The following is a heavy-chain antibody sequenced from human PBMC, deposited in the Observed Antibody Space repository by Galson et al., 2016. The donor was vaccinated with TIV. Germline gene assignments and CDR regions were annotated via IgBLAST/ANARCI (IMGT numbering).Heavy chain of an antibody. CDR1: GFTFSRHW. J-gene: IGHJ4*02. D-gene: IGHD1-1*01. CDR2: IKQDGDYK. CDR3: ARGNDPGATYSLDY. V-gene: IGHV3-7*01. Sequence: SLRLSCAASGFTFSRHWMSWVRQAPGKGLEWVANIKQDGDYKYYVDSVKGRFTISRDNAKNSLYLQMNNLRAEDTAVYYCARGNDPGATYSLDYWGQGTLVTVSS.